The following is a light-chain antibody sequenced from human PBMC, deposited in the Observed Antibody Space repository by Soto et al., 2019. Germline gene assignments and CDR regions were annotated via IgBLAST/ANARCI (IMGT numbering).Light chain of an antibody. V-gene: IGLV2-14*01. J-gene: IGLJ1*01. Sequence: QSVLAQPASVSGSPGQSITISCAGTSSDVGGYNHVSWYQHRPGNAPKRIIYEVTKRPSGVSNRFSGSKSGDTASLTISGLQAEDQPDPSRSSHEDRITRIFGTGTKGTV. CDR2: EVT. CDR3: SSHEDRITRI. CDR1: SSDVGGYNH.